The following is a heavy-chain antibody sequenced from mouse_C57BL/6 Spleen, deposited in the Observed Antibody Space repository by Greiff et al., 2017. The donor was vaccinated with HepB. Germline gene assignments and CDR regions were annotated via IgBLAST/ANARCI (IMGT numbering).Heavy chain of an antibody. CDR2: ISSGSSTI. D-gene: IGHD2-4*01. J-gene: IGHJ1*03. V-gene: IGHV5-17*01. Sequence: DVKLVESGGGLVKPGGSLKLSCAASGFTFSDYGMHWVRQAPEKGLEWVAYISSGSSTIYYADTVKGRFTISRDNAKNTLFLQMTSLRSEDTAMYYCAIIYYDYDGYFDVWGTGTTVTVSS. CDR3: AIIYYDYDGYFDV. CDR1: GFTFSDYG.